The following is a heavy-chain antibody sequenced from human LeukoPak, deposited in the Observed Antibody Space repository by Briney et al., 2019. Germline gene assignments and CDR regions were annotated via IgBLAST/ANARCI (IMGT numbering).Heavy chain of an antibody. CDR1: GFTFRNYW. CDR2: IRRDGDVK. Sequence: GGPLRLSCAASGFTFRNYWMTWLRQAPGKGLEGVANIRRDGDVKHYVDSLEGRMIISRDNAKNPVYLHMVSLRAEDTAVYYCVRDTSPQTYDRGSYHYFDALDLWGQGTMVTVSS. CDR3: VRDTSPQTYDRGSYHYFDALDL. V-gene: IGHV3-7*01. J-gene: IGHJ3*01. D-gene: IGHD3-22*01.